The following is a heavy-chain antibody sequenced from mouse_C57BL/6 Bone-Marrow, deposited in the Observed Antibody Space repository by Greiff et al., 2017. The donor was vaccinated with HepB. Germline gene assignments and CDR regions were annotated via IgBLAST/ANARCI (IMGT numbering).Heavy chain of an antibody. D-gene: IGHD3-2*02. J-gene: IGHJ2*01. Sequence: QVQLQQSGAELMKPGASVKLSCKATGYTFTGYWIEWVKQRPGHGLEWIGEILPGSGSTNYNDKFKGKATFTADTSSNTAYMQLSSLTTEDSAIYYCAREGSSGFRYYFDYWGQGTTLTVSS. V-gene: IGHV1-9*01. CDR2: ILPGSGST. CDR1: GYTFTGYW. CDR3: AREGSSGFRYYFDY.